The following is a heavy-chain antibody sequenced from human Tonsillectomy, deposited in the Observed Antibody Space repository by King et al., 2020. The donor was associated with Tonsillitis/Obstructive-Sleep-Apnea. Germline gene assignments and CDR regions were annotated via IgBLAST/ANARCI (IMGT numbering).Heavy chain of an antibody. CDR3: AKTRDWYFDV. V-gene: IGHV3-23*04. Sequence: VQLVESGGGLEQPGGSLRLSCAASGFPFSIYAMGWVRQAPGRGLEWVSFISGIVVSTFYADSVKGRFSISRANSKKTGYLQMNSLRAEDTAVYYCAKTRDWYFDVWGRGTLVTVSS. CDR2: ISGIVVST. CDR1: GFPFSIYA. J-gene: IGHJ2*01.